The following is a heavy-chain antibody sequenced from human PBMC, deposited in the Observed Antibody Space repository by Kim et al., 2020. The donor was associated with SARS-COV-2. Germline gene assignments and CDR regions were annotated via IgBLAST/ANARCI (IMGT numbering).Heavy chain of an antibody. CDR1: GGSISSSNW. Sequence: SETLSLTCAVSGGSISSSNWWSWVRQPPGKGLEWIGEIYHSGSTNYNPSLKSRVTISVDKSKNQFSLKLSSVTAADTAVYYCARVGTHYGSGTGCDYWGQGTLVTVSS. V-gene: IGHV4-4*02. CDR2: IYHSGST. J-gene: IGHJ4*02. CDR3: ARVGTHYGSGTGCDY. D-gene: IGHD3-10*01.